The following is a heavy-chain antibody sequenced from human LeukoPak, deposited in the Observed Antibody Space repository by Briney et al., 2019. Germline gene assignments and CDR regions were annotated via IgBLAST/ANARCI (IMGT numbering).Heavy chain of an antibody. J-gene: IGHJ4*02. D-gene: IGHD6-19*01. CDR2: IKQDGSEK. V-gene: IGHV3-7*01. Sequence: PGGSLRLSCAASGFTFSSYGMSWVRQAPGKGLEWVANIKQDGSEKHYVDSVKGRFTISRDNAKNSLYLQMNSLRAEDTAVYYCAKGDGGVAGYYFDYWGQGTLVTVSS. CDR3: AKGDGGVAGYYFDY. CDR1: GFTFSSYG.